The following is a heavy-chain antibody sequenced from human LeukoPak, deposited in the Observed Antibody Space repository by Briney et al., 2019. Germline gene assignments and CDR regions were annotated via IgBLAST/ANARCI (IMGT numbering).Heavy chain of an antibody. D-gene: IGHD3-10*01. Sequence: GGSLRLSCAASGFTFSSYAMSWVRQAPGKGLDWVSPISGSGGSTYYADSVKGRFTISRDNAKNTLYRQMNSLRPEDTAVYSCAKLLWFREPPDYWGQGTLVTVSS. V-gene: IGHV3-23*01. CDR3: AKLLWFREPPDY. CDR1: GFTFSSYA. J-gene: IGHJ4*02. CDR2: ISGSGGST.